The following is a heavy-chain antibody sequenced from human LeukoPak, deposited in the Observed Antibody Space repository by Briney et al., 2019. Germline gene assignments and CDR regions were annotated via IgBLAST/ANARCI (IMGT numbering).Heavy chain of an antibody. J-gene: IGHJ4*02. CDR2: ISGSGGST. D-gene: IGHD6-13*01. CDR3: AKSYSSSWSPFFDY. Sequence: GGSLRLSCAASGFTFSSYAMSWVRQAPGKGLEWISAISGSGGSTYYADSVKGRFTISRDNSKNTLYLQMNSLRAEDTAVYYCAKSYSSSWSPFFDYWGQGTLVTVSS. CDR1: GFTFSSYA. V-gene: IGHV3-23*01.